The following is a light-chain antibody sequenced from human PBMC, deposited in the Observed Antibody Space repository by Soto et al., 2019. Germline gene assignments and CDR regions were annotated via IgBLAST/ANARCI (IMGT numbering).Light chain of an antibody. Sequence: EIVLTQSPGTLSLSPGERATLSCRASQSVSSSYLAWYQQKPGQALRLLIYGASSRATGIPDRFSGSGSGTDFTLTISRLEPEDFAVYYCQQYGSSRTFGQGTKVEI. J-gene: IGKJ1*01. CDR1: QSVSSSY. CDR3: QQYGSSRT. CDR2: GAS. V-gene: IGKV3-20*01.